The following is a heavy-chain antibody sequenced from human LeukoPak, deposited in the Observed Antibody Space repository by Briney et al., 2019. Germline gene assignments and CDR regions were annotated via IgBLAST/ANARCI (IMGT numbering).Heavy chain of an antibody. D-gene: IGHD1-26*01. V-gene: IGHV1-69*04. CDR3: ARGGSFGAFDI. J-gene: IGHJ3*02. CDR1: GGTFSSYA. Sequence: SVKVSCKASGGTFSSYAVSWVRQAPGQGLEWMGRIIPILGIANYAQKFQGRVTITADKSTSTAYMELSSLRSEDTAVYYCARGGSFGAFDIWGQGTMVTVSS. CDR2: IIPILGIA.